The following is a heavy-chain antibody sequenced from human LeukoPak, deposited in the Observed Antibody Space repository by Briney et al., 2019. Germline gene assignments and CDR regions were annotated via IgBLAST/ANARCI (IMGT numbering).Heavy chain of an antibody. CDR2: IYPGDSDT. V-gene: IGHV5-51*01. D-gene: IGHD3-22*01. CDR1: GYSFTSYW. Sequence: WESLKISCKGSGYSFTSYWIGWVRQMPGKGLEWMGIIYPGDSDTRYSPSFQGQVTLSAAKSISTAYLQWSSLKASDTAMYYCARNTLTYYYDSSGYYSDYWGQGTLVTVSS. J-gene: IGHJ4*02. CDR3: ARNTLTYYYDSSGYYSDY.